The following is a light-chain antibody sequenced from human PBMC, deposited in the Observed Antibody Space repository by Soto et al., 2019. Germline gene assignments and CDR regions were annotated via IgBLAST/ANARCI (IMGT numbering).Light chain of an antibody. CDR3: SSYGGSNNLL. J-gene: IGLJ2*01. Sequence: QSVLTQPPSASGSPGQSVTISCTGSSSDIGGYYYVSWYQQHPDKAPKLILYEVSKRPSGVPDRFSGSKSGYTASLTVSGLQAEDEADYYCSSYGGSNNLLFGGGTKVTVL. CDR2: EVS. CDR1: SSDIGGYYY. V-gene: IGLV2-8*01.